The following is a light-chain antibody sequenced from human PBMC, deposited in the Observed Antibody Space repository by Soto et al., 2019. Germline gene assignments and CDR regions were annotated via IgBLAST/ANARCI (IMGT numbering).Light chain of an antibody. Sequence: QSVLTQPRSVSGSPGQSVTISCTGTSSDVGGYNYVSWYQQHPGKVPKLMIYDVSKRPSGVPDRFSGSKSGNTASLTISGLQAEDEADYYCCSYAGSYTFAYVFGTGTKLTVL. CDR3: CSYAGSYTFAYV. J-gene: IGLJ1*01. V-gene: IGLV2-11*01. CDR1: SSDVGGYNY. CDR2: DVS.